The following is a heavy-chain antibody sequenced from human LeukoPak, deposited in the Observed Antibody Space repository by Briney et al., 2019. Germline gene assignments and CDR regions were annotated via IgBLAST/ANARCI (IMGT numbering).Heavy chain of an antibody. CDR2: ISPVSSYT. Sequence: PGGSLRLSCLASGFSFNSYTMNWVREAPGKGLEWVSTISPVSSYTWYAESVKGRFTISRDNPKNSLYLQMDSLRAEDTAVYYCVRDVSRRIGMDVWGQGPRSPSP. V-gene: IGHV3-21*01. CDR1: GFSFNSYT. J-gene: IGHJ6*02. D-gene: IGHD2/OR15-2a*01. CDR3: VRDVSRRIGMDV.